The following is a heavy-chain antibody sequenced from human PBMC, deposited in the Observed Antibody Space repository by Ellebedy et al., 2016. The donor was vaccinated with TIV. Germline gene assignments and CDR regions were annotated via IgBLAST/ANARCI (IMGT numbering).Heavy chain of an antibody. CDR2: IKSKTDGGTT. CDR3: TTDTPDSSSWYH. J-gene: IGHJ5*02. Sequence: GGSLRLSCAASGFTFSTAWMSWVRQAPGKGLEWVGRIKSKTDGGTTDYAAHVKGRLTISREDSKNTLYLKMNSLKTEDTAVYYCTTDTPDSSSWYHWGQGTLVTVSS. D-gene: IGHD6-13*01. CDR1: GFTFSTAW. V-gene: IGHV3-15*01.